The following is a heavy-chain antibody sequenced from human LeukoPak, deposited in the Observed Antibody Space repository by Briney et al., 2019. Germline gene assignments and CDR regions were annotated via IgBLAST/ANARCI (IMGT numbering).Heavy chain of an antibody. CDR1: GFTFGDYA. CDR3: TRDPNYYGSGSADY. J-gene: IGHJ4*02. Sequence: GGSLRLSCTASGFTFGDYAMSWFRQAPGKGLEWVGFIRSKAYGGTTEYAASVKGRFTISRDDSKSIAYLQMNSLKTEDIAVYYCTRDPNYYGSGSADYWGQGTLVTVSS. CDR2: IRSKAYGGTT. V-gene: IGHV3-49*03. D-gene: IGHD3-10*01.